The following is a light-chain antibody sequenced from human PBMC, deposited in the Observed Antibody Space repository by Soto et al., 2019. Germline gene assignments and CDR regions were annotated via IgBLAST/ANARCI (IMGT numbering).Light chain of an antibody. V-gene: IGKV1-9*01. CDR2: AAS. J-gene: IGKJ5*01. CDR3: QQLGNYPLT. Sequence: LLTQSPSSLSASVGDRVTITCRASQGISSYLAWYQQEPGKAPKLLIYAASTLQTGVPSRFSGSGSGTDFTLTISSLQPDDFATYYCQQLGNYPLTFGQGTRLEIK. CDR1: QGISSY.